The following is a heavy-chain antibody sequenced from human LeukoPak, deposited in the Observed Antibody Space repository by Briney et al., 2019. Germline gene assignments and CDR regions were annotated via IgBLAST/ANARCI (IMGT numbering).Heavy chain of an antibody. CDR1: GYTFTSYD. Sequence: ASVKVSCKASGYTFTSYDINWVRQATGQGLEWMGWMNPNSGNTGYAQKFQGRVTMTRNTSISTAYMELSSLRSEDTAVYYCATSNYYGSGSANWFDPWGQGTLDTVSS. V-gene: IGHV1-8*01. J-gene: IGHJ5*02. D-gene: IGHD3-10*01. CDR3: ATSNYYGSGSANWFDP. CDR2: MNPNSGNT.